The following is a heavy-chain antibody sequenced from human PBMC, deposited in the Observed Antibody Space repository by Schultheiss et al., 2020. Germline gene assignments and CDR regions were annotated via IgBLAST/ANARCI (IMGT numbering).Heavy chain of an antibody. CDR2: IKCDGSEK. Sequence: GGSLRLSCAASGFTFSSSWMHWVCQAPEKGLEWVADIKCDGSEKYYVDSVKGRLTISRDNAKNSLYLQVNSLRAEDMTVYYCVRGSLLRFLECFSYYYYMDVWGKGTTVTVSS. CDR3: VRGSLLRFLECFSYYYYMDV. CDR1: GFTFSSSW. J-gene: IGHJ6*03. D-gene: IGHD3-3*01. V-gene: IGHV3-52*01.